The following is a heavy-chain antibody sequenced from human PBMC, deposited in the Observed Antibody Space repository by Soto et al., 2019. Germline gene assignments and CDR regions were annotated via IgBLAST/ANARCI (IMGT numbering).Heavy chain of an antibody. J-gene: IGHJ4*02. V-gene: IGHV4-39*01. D-gene: IGHD1-1*01. CDR2: VYYTGST. CDR1: GNSISCTSSF. Sequence: SETLSLTCTVSGNSISCTSSFWAWIRQPPGKNLEWIGSVYYTGSTYYNSSLKSRVSISIDTSKNQFSLSLNSVTAADTAVYYCTRRVRSTRLLDYWGQGALVTVSS. CDR3: TRRVRSTRLLDY.